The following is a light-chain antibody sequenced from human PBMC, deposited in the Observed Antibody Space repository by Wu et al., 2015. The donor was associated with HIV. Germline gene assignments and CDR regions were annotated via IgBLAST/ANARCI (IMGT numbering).Light chain of an antibody. V-gene: IGKV3-20*01. J-gene: IGKJ3*01. Sequence: AQSPGTLSLSPGERATLSCRASQSVTNNYFAWFQQKPGQAPRLLIYSASSRATGIPDRFSGSGSGTDFTLTISRLEPEDFAVYFCQQYGTSPTTFGPGTKVDF. CDR2: SAS. CDR1: QSVTNNY. CDR3: QQYGTSPTT.